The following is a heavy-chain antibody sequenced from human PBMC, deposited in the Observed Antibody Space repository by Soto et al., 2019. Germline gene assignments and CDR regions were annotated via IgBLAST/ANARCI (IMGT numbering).Heavy chain of an antibody. J-gene: IGHJ5*02. V-gene: IGHV4-39*01. D-gene: IGHD3-10*01. CDR1: GGSMSSSRYY. CDR3: ARYLPELWFGELSWFDP. Sequence: SETLSLTCTVSGGSMSSSRYYCGWIRQPPGKGLEWIGSIYYSGSTYYNPSLKSRVTISVDTSKNQFSLKLSSVTAADTAVYYCARYLPELWFGELSWFDPWGQGTLVTVSS. CDR2: IYYSGST.